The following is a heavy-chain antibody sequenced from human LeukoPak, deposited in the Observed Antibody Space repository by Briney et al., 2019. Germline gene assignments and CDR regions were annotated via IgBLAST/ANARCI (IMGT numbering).Heavy chain of an antibody. D-gene: IGHD2-15*01. CDR1: GFPLSSYS. Sequence: GGSLRLSCAASGFPLSSYSINWVRQAPGKGLEWVSYISSSGSAIYYVDSVKGRFTVSRDNAKNSPFLQMNSPRAEDTAVYYCVRVKGSYFDYWGQGALVTVSS. CDR2: ISSSGSAI. V-gene: IGHV3-48*01. CDR3: VRVKGSYFDY. J-gene: IGHJ4*02.